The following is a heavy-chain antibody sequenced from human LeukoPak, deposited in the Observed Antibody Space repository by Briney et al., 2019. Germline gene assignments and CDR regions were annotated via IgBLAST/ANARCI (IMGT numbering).Heavy chain of an antibody. CDR3: VKDWEWGFGY. J-gene: IGHJ4*02. Sequence: PGGSLRLSCAASGLSFSTHGMHWVRQAPGKGLEWVAYIRAHGNDKYYLDSVKGRFAISRDNSRNTVDLQMHSLRAEDTALYYCVKDWEWGFGYWGQGNLVTVSS. CDR2: IRAHGNDK. D-gene: IGHD3-3*01. CDR1: GLSFSTHG. V-gene: IGHV3-30*02.